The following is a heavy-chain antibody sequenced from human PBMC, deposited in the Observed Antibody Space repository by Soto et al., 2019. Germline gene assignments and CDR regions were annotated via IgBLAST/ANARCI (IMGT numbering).Heavy chain of an antibody. D-gene: IGHD3-3*02. CDR2: FFIGGNT. Sequence: SETLSLTCTVSGGSITGGSISSTTYYWGWMRQPPGKGLEWIASFFIGGNTYYNPSLKSRVTISVDTSKNQFSLKLSSVTAADTAVYYCASPKIAFYNWFDPWGQGTLVTVSS. CDR1: GGSITGGSISSTTYY. V-gene: IGHV4-39*01. J-gene: IGHJ5*02. CDR3: ASPKIAFYNWFDP.